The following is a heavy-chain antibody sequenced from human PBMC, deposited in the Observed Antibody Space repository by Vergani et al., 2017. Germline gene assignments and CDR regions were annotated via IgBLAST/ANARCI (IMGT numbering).Heavy chain of an antibody. Sequence: QVQLQQWGAGLLKPSETLSLTCAVYGGSFSGYYWSWIRQPPGKGLEWIGEINHSGSTNYNPSLKSRVTISVDTSKNQFSLNLSSVTAADTAVYYCARGQLFNNYLRRDGYKRNYYYYYMDVWGKGTTVTVSS. CDR3: ARGQLFNNYLRRDGYKRNYYYYYMDV. CDR2: INHSGST. CDR1: GGSFSGYY. V-gene: IGHV4-34*01. D-gene: IGHD5-24*01. J-gene: IGHJ6*03.